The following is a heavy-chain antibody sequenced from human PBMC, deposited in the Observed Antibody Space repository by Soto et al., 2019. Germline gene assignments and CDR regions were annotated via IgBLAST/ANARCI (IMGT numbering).Heavy chain of an antibody. CDR3: ARGGSGRYFRLTWLDP. D-gene: IGHD1-26*01. CDR2: IYYSGST. V-gene: IGHV4-39*01. CDR1: GGSISSSSYY. J-gene: IGHJ5*02. Sequence: SETLSLTCTVSGGSISSSSYYWGWIRQPPGKGLEWIGSIYYSGSTYYNPSLKSRVTISVDTSKNQFSLKLSSVTAADTAVYYCARGGSGRYFRLTWLDPWGQGTLVTVSS.